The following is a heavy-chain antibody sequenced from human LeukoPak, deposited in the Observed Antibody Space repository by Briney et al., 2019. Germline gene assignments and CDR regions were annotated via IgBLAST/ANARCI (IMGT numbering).Heavy chain of an antibody. CDR1: GYTFTSYG. J-gene: IGHJ4*02. D-gene: IGHD1-14*01. Sequence: ASVKVSCKASGYTFTSYGISWVRQAPGQGLEWMGWISAYNGNTNYAQKLQGRVTMTTDTYTTTAYMELRSLRSDGTATYYCARESHITREDYWGQGTLVTVSS. CDR3: ARESHITREDY. CDR2: ISAYNGNT. V-gene: IGHV1-18*01.